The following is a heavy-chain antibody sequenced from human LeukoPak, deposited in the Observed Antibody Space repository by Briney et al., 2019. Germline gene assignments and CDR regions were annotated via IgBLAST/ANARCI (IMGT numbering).Heavy chain of an antibody. CDR2: IYYSGST. CDR3: ARVLPPLYYFDY. J-gene: IGHJ4*02. V-gene: IGHV4-59*08. D-gene: IGHD3-10*01. CDR1: GGSVSSYY. Sequence: SETPSLTCTVSGGSVSSYYWSWIRQPPGKGLEWIGYIYYSGSTSYNPSLKSRVTISVDTSKNQFSLKLSSVTAADTAVYYCARVLPPLYYFDYWGQGTLVTVSS.